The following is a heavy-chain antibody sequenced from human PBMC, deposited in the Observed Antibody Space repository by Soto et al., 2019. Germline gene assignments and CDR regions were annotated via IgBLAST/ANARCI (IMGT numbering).Heavy chain of an antibody. CDR3: ASGNQSGYCSSTSCSVAFDI. CDR1: GGSFSGYY. CDR2: INHSGST. J-gene: IGHJ3*02. Sequence: SETLSLTCAVDGGSFSGYYWSWIRQPPGKGLEWIGEINHSGSTNYNPSLKSRVTISVDTSKNQFSLKLSSVTAADTAVYYCASGNQSGYCSSTSCSVAFDIWGQGTMVTVSS. V-gene: IGHV4-34*01. D-gene: IGHD2-2*01.